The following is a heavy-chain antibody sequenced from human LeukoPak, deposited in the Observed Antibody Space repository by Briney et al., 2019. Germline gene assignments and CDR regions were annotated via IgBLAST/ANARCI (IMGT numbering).Heavy chain of an antibody. CDR1: GFTFSGYP. D-gene: IGHD6-19*01. V-gene: IGHV3-30-3*01. Sequence: GGSLRLSCAASGFTFSGYPIHWVRQAPGKGLEWVAVISYDGSNKYYADSVKGRFTISRDNSKNTLYLQMNSLRAEDTAVYYCARGGAVLPGYYWGQGTLVTVSS. J-gene: IGHJ4*02. CDR2: ISYDGSNK. CDR3: ARGGAVLPGYY.